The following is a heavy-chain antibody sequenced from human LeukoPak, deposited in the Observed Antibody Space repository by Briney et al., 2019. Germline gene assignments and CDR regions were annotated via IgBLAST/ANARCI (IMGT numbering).Heavy chain of an antibody. Sequence: PSQTLSLTCTVSGNSISSGDNYWSWIRQPAGKGLEWIGRIYTSGSTNYNPSLKSRVTISGDTSKNQFSLRLSSVTAADTAMYYCAKSGGYGLIDYWGQGTLVTVSS. J-gene: IGHJ4*02. V-gene: IGHV4-61*02. CDR1: GNSISSGDNY. CDR2: IYTSGST. D-gene: IGHD1-26*01. CDR3: AKSGGYGLIDY.